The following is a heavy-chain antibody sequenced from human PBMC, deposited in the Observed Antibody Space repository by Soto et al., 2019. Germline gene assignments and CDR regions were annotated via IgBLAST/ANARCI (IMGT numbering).Heavy chain of an antibody. V-gene: IGHV1-46*01. J-gene: IGHJ4*02. CDR1: GYTFTNDY. CDR3: ARATWDRVRGVKEFDS. D-gene: IGHD3-10*01. Sequence: QVQLVQSGAEVKKPGASVKVSCKAYGYTFTNDYMHWLRQAPGQGLEWMGIINPSTGTTSYAQKCQGRVTMTRDTATSTVHMELSSLRSDDTAVYFCARATWDRVRGVKEFDSWGQGTLVTVYS. CDR2: INPSTGTT.